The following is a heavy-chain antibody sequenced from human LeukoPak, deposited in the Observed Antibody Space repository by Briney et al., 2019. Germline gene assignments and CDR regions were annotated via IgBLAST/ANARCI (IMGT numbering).Heavy chain of an antibody. CDR1: GYSFTDYY. D-gene: IGHD2-21*01. CDR2: INPNSGGT. Sequence: ASVKVSCKTSGYSFTDYYMHWVRQAPGQGLEWMGWINPNSGGTSSAQKFQGRVTMTRDTSITTVYMEMSWLTSDDTAIYYCARADRLHGGPYLIGPWGQGTLVAVSS. CDR3: ARADRLHGGPYLIGP. J-gene: IGHJ5*02. V-gene: IGHV1-2*02.